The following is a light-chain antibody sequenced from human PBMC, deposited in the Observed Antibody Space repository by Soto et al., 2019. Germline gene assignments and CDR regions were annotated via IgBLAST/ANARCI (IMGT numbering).Light chain of an antibody. V-gene: IGKV1-33*01. CDR3: QQYDSLPIT. Sequence: DIQMTQSRSSLFASVGVRVTTTCQSTQDINIYLKWYQQTPGKAPNLLIYDASNVAIGVPSRFSGSGSGTHFTFTISSLQTEDIGTYYWQQYDSLPITFGRGTRLEIK. CDR1: QDINIY. CDR2: DAS. J-gene: IGKJ5*01.